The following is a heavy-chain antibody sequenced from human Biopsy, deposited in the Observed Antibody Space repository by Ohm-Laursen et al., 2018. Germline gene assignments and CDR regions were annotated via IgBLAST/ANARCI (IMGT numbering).Heavy chain of an antibody. CDR3: AKRGVERGRPLAY. Sequence: SSVKVSCKASGYTFISYDIDWVRQAPGQGLEWMGEINSMFGTTNYAQTFQGRVTITADESTSTAYMEVSSLRSEDTAVYYCAKRGVERGRPLAYWGQGTLVTVSS. CDR1: GYTFISYD. CDR2: INSMFGTT. V-gene: IGHV1-69*01. D-gene: IGHD1-1*01. J-gene: IGHJ4*02.